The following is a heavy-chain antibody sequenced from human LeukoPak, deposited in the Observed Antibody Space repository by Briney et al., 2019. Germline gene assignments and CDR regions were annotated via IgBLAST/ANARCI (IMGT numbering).Heavy chain of an antibody. CDR2: IYTSGST. D-gene: IGHD3-10*01. Sequence: PSQTLSLTCTVSGGSISGGSYYWSWIRQPAGKGLEWIGRIYTSGSTNYNPSLKSRVTISVDTSKNQFSLKLSSVTAADTAVYYCARHEALSGSFPFDYWGQGTLVTVSS. CDR1: GGSISGGSYY. V-gene: IGHV4-61*02. J-gene: IGHJ4*02. CDR3: ARHEALSGSFPFDY.